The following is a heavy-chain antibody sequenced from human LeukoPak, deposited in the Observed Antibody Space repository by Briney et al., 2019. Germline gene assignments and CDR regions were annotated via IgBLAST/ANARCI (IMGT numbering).Heavy chain of an antibody. CDR1: GFTFDNYA. CDR2: ISGDGSSK. Sequence: PGGSLRLSCAASGFTFDNYAMHWVRQPPGSCLEWVSLISGDGSSKYYADSVKGRFTIYRDNSKNSLYLQMNSLRTEDTALYYCAGKYSSGGHYYYYMDVWGKGTTVTVSS. V-gene: IGHV3-43*02. J-gene: IGHJ6*03. D-gene: IGHD6-19*01. CDR3: AGKYSSGGHYYYYMDV.